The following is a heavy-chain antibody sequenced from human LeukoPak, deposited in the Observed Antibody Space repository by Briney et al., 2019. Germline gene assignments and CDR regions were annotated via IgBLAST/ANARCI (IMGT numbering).Heavy chain of an antibody. Sequence: GGSLSLFCTVSGFTFSVYALSGLRQAPGKGLEWVWFISGSGDSTYHADSVKGRFTISRDNFKNTLSLEMTSLRAEDTAVYYCVKDRRSNTTTGSSRWFDPWGQGTRVTVSS. CDR1: GFTFSVYA. J-gene: IGHJ5*02. CDR3: VKDRRSNTTTGSSRWFDP. V-gene: IGHV3-23*01. CDR2: ISGSGDST. D-gene: IGHD6-6*01.